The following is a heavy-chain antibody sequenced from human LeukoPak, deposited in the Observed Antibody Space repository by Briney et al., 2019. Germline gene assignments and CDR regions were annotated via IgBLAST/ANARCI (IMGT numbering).Heavy chain of an antibody. CDR1: GYTLTELS. CDR2: FDPEDGET. J-gene: IGHJ4*02. CDR3: ATLGGDSSGYYPDY. D-gene: IGHD3-22*01. Sequence: ASVKVSCKVSGYTLTELSMHWVRQAPGKGLEWMGGFDPEDGETIYAQKFQGRVTMTEDTSTDTAYMELSSLRSEDTAVYYCATLGGDSSGYYPDYWGQGTLVTVSS. V-gene: IGHV1-24*01.